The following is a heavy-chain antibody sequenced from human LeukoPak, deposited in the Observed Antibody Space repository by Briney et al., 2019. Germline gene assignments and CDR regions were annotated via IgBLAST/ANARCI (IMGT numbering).Heavy chain of an antibody. V-gene: IGHV4-34*01. Sequence: SETLSLTCAVYGGSFSGYYWGWIRQPPGKGLEWIGEINHSGSTNYNPSLKSRVTISVDTSKNQFSLKLSSVTAADTAVYYCARGTLRYFDWLLNWFDPWGQGTLVTVSS. CDR3: ARGTLRYFDWLLNWFDP. D-gene: IGHD3-9*01. CDR2: INHSGST. CDR1: GGSFSGYY. J-gene: IGHJ5*02.